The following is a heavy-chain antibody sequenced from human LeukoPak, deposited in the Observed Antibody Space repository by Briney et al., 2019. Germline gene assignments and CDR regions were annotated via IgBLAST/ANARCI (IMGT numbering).Heavy chain of an antibody. J-gene: IGHJ5*02. CDR1: GYSISSGFY. D-gene: IGHD5-18*01. V-gene: IGHV4-38-2*01. CDR2: IYYSGST. CDR3: ARHRLNTAMINWFDP. Sequence: KPSETLSLTCAVSGYSISSGFYWGWIRQPPGKGLEWIGSIYYSGSTYYNPSLKSRVTISVDTSKNQFSLKLSSVTAADTAVYYCARHRLNTAMINWFDPWGQGTLVTVSS.